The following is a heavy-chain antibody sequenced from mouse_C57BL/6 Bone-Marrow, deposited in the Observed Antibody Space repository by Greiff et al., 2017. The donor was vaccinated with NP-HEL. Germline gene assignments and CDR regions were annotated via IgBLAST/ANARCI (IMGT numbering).Heavy chain of an antibody. CDR2: IRSKRNHYAT. V-gene: IGHV10-1*01. J-gene: IGHJ1*03. CDR3: VKGWYFDV. Sequence: EVQFVEPGGGLVQPKGSWNPPCAALGFSSIPNALNWVRQAPGKGLEWVARIRSKRNHYATYYADSVKDRFTISRDDSESMLDLQMNNLKTEDTAMYYCVKGWYFDVWGTGTTVTVSS. CDR1: GFSSIPNA.